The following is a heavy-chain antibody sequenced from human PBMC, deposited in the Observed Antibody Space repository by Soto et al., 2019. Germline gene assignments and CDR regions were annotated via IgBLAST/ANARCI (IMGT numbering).Heavy chain of an antibody. V-gene: IGHV3-9*01. D-gene: IGHD4-17*01. Sequence: EVQLVESGGNLVQPGRSLRLSCAASGFTFDDYAMHWVRQPPGKGLEYVSGISWNSGTIAYADSVKGRFTISRDNAKNSLYLQMNSLRPGDTALYYCAKAYTVTPTPYGMDVWGQGTTVTVSS. CDR1: GFTFDDYA. J-gene: IGHJ6*02. CDR2: ISWNSGTI. CDR3: AKAYTVTPTPYGMDV.